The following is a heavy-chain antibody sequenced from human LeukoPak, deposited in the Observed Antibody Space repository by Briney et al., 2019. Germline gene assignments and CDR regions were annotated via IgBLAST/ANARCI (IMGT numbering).Heavy chain of an antibody. CDR1: GYTFTSYD. V-gene: IGHV1-8*01. CDR3: ARGVDMRIQLSIDY. Sequence: ASVKVSCKASGYTFTSYDIKWVRQATGQGLEWMGWMNPNSGNTGYAQKFQGRVTMTRNTSISTAYMELSSLRSEDTAVYYCARGVDMRIQLSIDYWGQGTLVTVSS. CDR2: MNPNSGNT. J-gene: IGHJ4*02. D-gene: IGHD5-18*01.